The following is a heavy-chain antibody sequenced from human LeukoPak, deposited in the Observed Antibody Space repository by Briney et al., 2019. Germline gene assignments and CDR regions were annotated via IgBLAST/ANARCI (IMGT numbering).Heavy chain of an antibody. V-gene: IGHV1-69*04. CDR1: GGTFSGYA. CDR2: ITPILGIA. J-gene: IGHJ6*02. D-gene: IGHD6-19*01. Sequence: SLKVSCKASGGTFSGYAISWVRQAPGQGLEWMGRITPILGIANYAQKFQGRVTITADKSTSTAYMELSSLRSEDTAVYYCARDLRDSSGRYYYYGMDVWGQGTTVTVSS. CDR3: ARDLRDSSGRYYYYGMDV.